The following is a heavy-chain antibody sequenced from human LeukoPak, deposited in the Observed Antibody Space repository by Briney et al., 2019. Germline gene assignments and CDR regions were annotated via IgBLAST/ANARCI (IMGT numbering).Heavy chain of an antibody. CDR1: GGSISSYY. CDR2: VYYSGST. Sequence: KPSETLSLTCTVSGGSISSYYWSWIRQPPGKGLEWIGYVYYSGSTNYNPSLKSRVTISIDTSKNQFSLKLSSVTAADTAVYYCASTYCGGYCYSSDDYYYKDVWGKGTTVTVSS. D-gene: IGHD2-21*01. CDR3: ASTYCGGYCYSSDDYYYKDV. J-gene: IGHJ6*03. V-gene: IGHV4-59*01.